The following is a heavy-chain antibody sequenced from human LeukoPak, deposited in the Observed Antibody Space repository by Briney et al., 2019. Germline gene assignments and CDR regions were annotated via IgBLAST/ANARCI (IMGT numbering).Heavy chain of an antibody. V-gene: IGHV4-34*01. J-gene: IGHJ4*02. CDR2: INHSGST. CDR1: GGSFSGYY. D-gene: IGHD4-17*01. CDR3: ARDSTVTRKIDY. Sequence: SETLSLTCAVYGGSFSGYYWSWIRQPPGKGLEWIGEINHSGSTNYNPSLKTRVTISVDTSKNQFSLKLSSVTAADTAVYYCARDSTVTRKIDYWGQGTLVTVSS.